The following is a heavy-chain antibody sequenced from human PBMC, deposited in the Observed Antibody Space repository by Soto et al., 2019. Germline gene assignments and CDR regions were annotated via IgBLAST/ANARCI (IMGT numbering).Heavy chain of an antibody. CDR3: ARGGPLWFGELGRFDY. V-gene: IGHV1-2*04. D-gene: IGHD3-10*01. CDR1: GYTFTGYY. J-gene: IGHJ4*02. CDR2: INPNSGGT. Sequence: QVQLVQSGAEVKKPGASVKVSCKASGYTFTGYYMHWVRQAPGQGLEWMGWINPNSGGTNYAQKFQGWGTRTRDTSLSTAYIELSRLGSDATAVYYCARGGPLWFGELGRFDYWGQGTLVTVSS.